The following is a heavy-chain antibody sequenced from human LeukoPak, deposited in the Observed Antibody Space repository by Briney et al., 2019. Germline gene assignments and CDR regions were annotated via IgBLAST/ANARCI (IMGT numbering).Heavy chain of an antibody. CDR2: IYYSGST. CDR3: ARHIAAAGRFDY. CDR1: GGSISSYY. D-gene: IGHD6-13*01. V-gene: IGHV4-59*08. Sequence: NASETLSLTCAVSGGSISSYYWSWIRQPPGKGLEWIGYIYYSGSTNYNPSLKSRVTISVDRSKSQFSLKVSPVTAADTAVYYCARHIAAAGRFDYWGQGTLVTVSS. J-gene: IGHJ4*02.